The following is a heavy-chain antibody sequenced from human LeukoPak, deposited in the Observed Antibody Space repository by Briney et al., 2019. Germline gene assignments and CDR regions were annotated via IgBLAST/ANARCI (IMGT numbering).Heavy chain of an antibody. Sequence: GGSLRLSCAASGFTFTDYAMNWVRQAPGKGLEWVASTKGNGGSTNYTDSVKDRFTISRDNSKNMLYLQMNSPRAEDTAVYYCGDHSVYYYGMDVWGQGTTVTVSS. D-gene: IGHD1-14*01. CDR3: GDHSVYYYGMDV. CDR1: GFTFTDYA. J-gene: IGHJ6*02. V-gene: IGHV3-23*01. CDR2: TKGNGGST.